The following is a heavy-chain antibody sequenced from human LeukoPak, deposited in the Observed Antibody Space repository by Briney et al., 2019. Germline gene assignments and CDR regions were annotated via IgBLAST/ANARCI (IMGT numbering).Heavy chain of an antibody. D-gene: IGHD3-10*01. J-gene: IGHJ5*02. Sequence: SETLSLTCTVSGGSISSYYWSWIRQPPGKGLEWIGYIYYSGSTNYNPSLKSRVTISVDTSKNQLSLKLSSVTAADTAVYYCARAPRRFGVSWFDPWGQGTLVTVSS. CDR1: GGSISSYY. V-gene: IGHV4-59*01. CDR3: ARAPRRFGVSWFDP. CDR2: IYYSGST.